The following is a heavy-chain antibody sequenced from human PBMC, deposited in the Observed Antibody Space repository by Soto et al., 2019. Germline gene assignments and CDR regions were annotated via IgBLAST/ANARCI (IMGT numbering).Heavy chain of an antibody. Sequence: GGSLRLSCAASGFTFSSYSMNWVRQAPGKGLEWVSSISSSSSYIYYADSVKGRFTISRDNAKNSMYLEMNSLRAEDTAVYYWARDLKQQLEWYYYYMDVWGKGTTVTVSS. J-gene: IGHJ6*03. D-gene: IGHD6-13*01. CDR1: GFTFSSYS. CDR2: ISSSSSYI. CDR3: ARDLKQQLEWYYYYMDV. V-gene: IGHV3-21*01.